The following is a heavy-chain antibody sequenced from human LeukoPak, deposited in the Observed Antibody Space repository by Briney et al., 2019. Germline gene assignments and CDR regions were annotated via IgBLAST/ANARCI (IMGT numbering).Heavy chain of an antibody. J-gene: IGHJ4*02. V-gene: IGHV1-8*01. CDR3: AVHLPGDYLDR. CDR1: EYTFNIYD. Sequence: ASVKVSCKASEYTFNIYDINWVRQATGQRLEWMGWMNPDSGNTGFAQKFQGRVTMTRNTSITTAYMELSSLRSEDTAVYYCAVHLPGDYLDRWGQGTLVTVSS. CDR2: MNPDSGNT.